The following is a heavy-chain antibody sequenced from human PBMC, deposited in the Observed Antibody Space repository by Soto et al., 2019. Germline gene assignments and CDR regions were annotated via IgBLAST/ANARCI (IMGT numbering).Heavy chain of an antibody. J-gene: IGHJ4*02. CDR3: ARDRVWDSSSWYYFDY. Sequence: QVQLVQSGAEVKKPGSSVKVSCKASGGTFSSYAISWVRQAPGQGLEWMGGIIPIFGTANYAQKFQGRVTITADESTSTAYMELSSRRSEDTAVYYCARDRVWDSSSWYYFDYWGQGTLVTVSS. V-gene: IGHV1-69*01. D-gene: IGHD6-13*01. CDR1: GGTFSSYA. CDR2: IIPIFGTA.